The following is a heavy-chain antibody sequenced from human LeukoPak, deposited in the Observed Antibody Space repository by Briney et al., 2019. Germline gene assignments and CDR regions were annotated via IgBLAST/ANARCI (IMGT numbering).Heavy chain of an antibody. J-gene: IGHJ4*02. CDR1: GGSISSGGYY. V-gene: IGHV4-31*03. D-gene: IGHD6-13*01. CDR2: IYYSGST. Sequence: PSETLSLTCTVSGGSISSGGYYWSWIRQRPGKGLEWIGYIYYSGSTYYNPSLKSRVTISVDTSKNQFSLKLSSVTAADTAVYYCARCGIAAAGDYFDYWGQGTLVTVSS. CDR3: ARCGIAAAGDYFDY.